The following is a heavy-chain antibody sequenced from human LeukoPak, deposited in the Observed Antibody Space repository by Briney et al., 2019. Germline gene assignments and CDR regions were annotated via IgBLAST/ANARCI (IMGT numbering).Heavy chain of an antibody. CDR1: GFTFSNYA. Sequence: GGSLRLSCAASGFTFSNYAMSWVRQAPGKGLEWGSAINGSGGGTQYADSVKGRFTISRDNAKNSLYLQMNSLRAEDTAVYYCARDSSYYDSSGFDYWGQGTLVTVSS. D-gene: IGHD3-22*01. J-gene: IGHJ4*02. CDR2: INGSGGGT. V-gene: IGHV3-23*01. CDR3: ARDSSYYDSSGFDY.